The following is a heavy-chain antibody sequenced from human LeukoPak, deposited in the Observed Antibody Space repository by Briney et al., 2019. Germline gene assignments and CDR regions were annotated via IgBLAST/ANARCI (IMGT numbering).Heavy chain of an antibody. D-gene: IGHD2-15*01. Sequence: KPSETLSLTCTVSGGSISSYYWSWIRQPPGKGLEWIGYIYTSGSTNYNPSLKSRVTISVDTSKNQFSLKLSSVTAADTAVYYCARIFLYYYYYMDVWGKGTTVTVSS. CDR1: GGSISSYY. V-gene: IGHV4-4*09. J-gene: IGHJ6*03. CDR3: ARIFLYYYYYMDV. CDR2: IYTSGST.